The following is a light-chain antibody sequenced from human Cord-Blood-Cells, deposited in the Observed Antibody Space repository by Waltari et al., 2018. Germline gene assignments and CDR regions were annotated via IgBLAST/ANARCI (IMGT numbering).Light chain of an antibody. CDR1: SSDVGSYNL. CDR2: EGS. Sequence: QSALTQPASVSGSPGQSLTISCTGTSSDVGSYNLVSWYQQHPDKAPKLMIYEGSKRPSGVSNRFSGSKSGNTASLTISGLQAEDEADYYCCSYAGSSTFVVFGGGTKLTVL. CDR3: CSYAGSSTFVV. V-gene: IGLV2-23*01. J-gene: IGLJ2*01.